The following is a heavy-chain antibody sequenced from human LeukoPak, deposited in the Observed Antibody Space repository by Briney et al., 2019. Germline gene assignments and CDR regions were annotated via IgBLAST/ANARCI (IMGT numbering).Heavy chain of an antibody. CDR1: GFTFHDYA. J-gene: IGHJ4*02. V-gene: IGHV3-9*03. CDR3: AKSGGSHYDFDY. CDR2: ISWNSGSI. Sequence: GGSLRLSCAASGFTFHDYAMHWVRQAPGKGLAWVSGISWNSGSIGYADSVKGRVTISRDNAKNSLYLQMNSLRAEDMALYYCAKSGGSHYDFDYWGQGTLVTVSS. D-gene: IGHD1-26*01.